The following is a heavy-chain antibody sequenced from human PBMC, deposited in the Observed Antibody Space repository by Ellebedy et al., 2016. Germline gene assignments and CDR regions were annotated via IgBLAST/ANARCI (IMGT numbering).Heavy chain of an antibody. CDR2: IFSDGNT. J-gene: IGHJ5*02. Sequence: GESLKISCAASGFTVSTNYMKWVRQAPGKGLEWVSAIFSDGNTYYADSVKGRFTISRDNSKNTLYLQMNSLRAEETAVYYCARGVGSGWFDPWGQGTLVTVSS. V-gene: IGHV3-53*01. CDR1: GFTVSTNY. CDR3: ARGVGSGWFDP. D-gene: IGHD2-15*01.